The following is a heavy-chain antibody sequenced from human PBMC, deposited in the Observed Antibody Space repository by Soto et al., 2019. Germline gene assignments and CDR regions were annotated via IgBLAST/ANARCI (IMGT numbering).Heavy chain of an antibody. CDR2: INHSGST. D-gene: IGHD2-15*01. J-gene: IGHJ6*03. CDR1: GGSFSGYY. V-gene: IGHV4-34*01. CDR3: ARGLYCSGGSCYQPRYYYMDV. Sequence: SETLSLTCAVYGGSFSGYYWSWIRQPPGKGLEWIGEINHSGSTNYNPSLKSRVTISVDTSKNQFSLKLSSVTAADTAVYYCARGLYCSGGSCYQPRYYYMDVWGKGTTVTVSS.